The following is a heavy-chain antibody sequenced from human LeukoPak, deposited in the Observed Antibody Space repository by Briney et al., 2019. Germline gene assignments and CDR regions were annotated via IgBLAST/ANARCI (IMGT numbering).Heavy chain of an antibody. CDR3: ARDRGSAWYGGVDY. CDR2: IYYSGST. Sequence: SETLSLTCTVSGGSVSSGSYYWSWIRQPPGKGLEWIGYIYYSGSTNYNPSLKSRVTISVDTSKNQFSLKLSSVTAADTAVYYCARDRGSAWYGGVDYWGQGTLVTVSS. D-gene: IGHD6-19*01. V-gene: IGHV4-61*01. J-gene: IGHJ4*02. CDR1: GGSVSSGSYY.